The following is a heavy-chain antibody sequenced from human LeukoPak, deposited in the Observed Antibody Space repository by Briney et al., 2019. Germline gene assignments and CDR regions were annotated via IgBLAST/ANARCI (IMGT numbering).Heavy chain of an antibody. Sequence: SETLSLTCTVSGGSMSTYYWSWIRQPPGKGLEWIGYIYYSGSTNYNPSLKSRVTISVDTSKNQFSLKLSSVTAADTAVYYCARRRDGYNRAFDYWGQGTLVTVSS. D-gene: IGHD5-24*01. CDR1: GGSMSTYY. CDR2: IYYSGST. J-gene: IGHJ4*02. CDR3: ARRRDGYNRAFDY. V-gene: IGHV4-59*01.